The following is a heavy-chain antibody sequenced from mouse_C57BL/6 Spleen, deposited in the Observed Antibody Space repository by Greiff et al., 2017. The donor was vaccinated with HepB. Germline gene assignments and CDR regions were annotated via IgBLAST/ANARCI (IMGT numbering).Heavy chain of an antibody. J-gene: IGHJ4*01. Sequence: EVQLVESGPGLVKPSQSLSLTCSVTGYSITSGYYWNWIRQFPGNKLEWMGYISYDGSNNYNPSLKNRISITRDTSKNQFFLKLNSVTTEDTATYYCARDPRDYWGQGTSVTVSS. V-gene: IGHV3-6*01. CDR3: ARDPRDY. CDR2: ISYDGSN. CDR1: GYSITSGYY.